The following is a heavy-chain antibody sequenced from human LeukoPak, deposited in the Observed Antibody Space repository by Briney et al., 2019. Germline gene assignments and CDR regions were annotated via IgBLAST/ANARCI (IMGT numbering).Heavy chain of an antibody. D-gene: IGHD1-26*01. Sequence: GGSLRLSCEASGFTFSSFGMHWVRQAPGKGLEWVAFIRRDGDVIYYADSVKGRFTISRDNAKNSLYLQMNSLRAEDTAVYYCARDGLNSGTFFDYWGQGTLVAVSS. CDR1: GFTFSSFG. J-gene: IGHJ4*02. CDR2: IRRDGDVI. CDR3: ARDGLNSGTFFDY. V-gene: IGHV3-30*02.